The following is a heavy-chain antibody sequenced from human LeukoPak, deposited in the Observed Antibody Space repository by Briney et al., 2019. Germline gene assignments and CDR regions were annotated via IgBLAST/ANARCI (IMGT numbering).Heavy chain of an antibody. J-gene: IGHJ5*02. D-gene: IGHD3-22*01. CDR2: IYSGGST. CDR1: GFTVSSNY. V-gene: IGHV3-66*01. CDR3: ARVAWEREYYYDSSGYDSYNWFDP. Sequence: GGSLRLSCAASGFTVSSNYMSWVRQAPGKGLEWVSVIYSGGSTYYADSVKGRFTISRDKSKNTLYLQMNSLRAEDTAVYYCARVAWEREYYYDSSGYDSYNWFDPWGQGTLVTVSS.